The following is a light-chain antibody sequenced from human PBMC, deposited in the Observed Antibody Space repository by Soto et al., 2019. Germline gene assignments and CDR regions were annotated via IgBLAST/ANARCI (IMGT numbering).Light chain of an antibody. J-gene: IGLJ3*02. CDR3: AAWDDSLNGPGV. CDR1: SSNIGRNT. Sequence: QSVLTQPPSVSGTPGQRVIILCSGSSSNIGRNTVSWYQQLPGTAPKLLIYSTNQRPSGVPDRFSGSKSGTSASLAISGLQSEDEADYYCAAWDDSLNGPGVFGGGTQLTVL. CDR2: STN. V-gene: IGLV1-44*01.